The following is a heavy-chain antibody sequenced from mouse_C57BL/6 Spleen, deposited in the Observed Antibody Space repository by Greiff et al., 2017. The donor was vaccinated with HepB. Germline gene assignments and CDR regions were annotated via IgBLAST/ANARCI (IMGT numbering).Heavy chain of an antibody. D-gene: IGHD2-2*01. J-gene: IGHJ2*01. Sequence: VQLQQSGPELVKPGASVKLSCKASGYTFTSYDINWVKQRPGQGLEWIGWIYPRDGSTKYNEKFKGKATLTVDTSSSTAYMELHSLTSEDSAVYFCARGATMVTTDYFDYWGQGTTLTVSS. CDR2: IYPRDGST. CDR3: ARGATMVTTDYFDY. V-gene: IGHV1-85*01. CDR1: GYTFTSYD.